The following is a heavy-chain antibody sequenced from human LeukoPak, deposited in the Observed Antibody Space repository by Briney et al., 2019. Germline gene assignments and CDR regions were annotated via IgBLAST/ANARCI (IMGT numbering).Heavy chain of an antibody. CDR2: IYHSGST. V-gene: IGHV4-38-2*01. CDR1: GYSISSGDY. D-gene: IGHD4-17*01. CDR3: EKNYTTVQQGAGFFEY. Sequence: SETLSLTCAVSGYSISSGDYWGWIRQPPGKGLERIGSIYHSGSTHYNPSFKSRVTISVDTSKNKFSLKLNSVTAADTAVYYCEKNYTTVQQGAGFFEYWGQGTLVTVSS. J-gene: IGHJ4*02.